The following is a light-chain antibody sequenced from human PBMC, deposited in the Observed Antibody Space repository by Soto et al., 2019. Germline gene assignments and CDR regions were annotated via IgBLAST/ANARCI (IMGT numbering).Light chain of an antibody. CDR1: QDISNY. J-gene: IGKJ1*01. V-gene: IGKV1-33*01. CDR2: DAS. CDR3: QQNYINPRT. Sequence: DIQMTQSPSSLSASVGDRVTITCQASQDISNYLNWYQQKPGKAPKLLIYDASNLETGVPSRFSGSGSGTDFTFTISSLQPEDIATYYCQQNYINPRTFGPGTKV.